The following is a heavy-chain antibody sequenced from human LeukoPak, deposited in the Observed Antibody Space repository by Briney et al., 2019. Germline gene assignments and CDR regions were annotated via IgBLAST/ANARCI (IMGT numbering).Heavy chain of an antibody. CDR3: ARDRSSTYFDY. D-gene: IGHD2-2*01. Sequence: GGSLRLSCAASGFTFSSHGMHWVRQAPGKGLEWVAVISYAGSNKYYADSVKGRFTISRDNSKNTLYLQMNSLRAEDTAVYYCARDRSSTYFDYWAQGTPVTVSS. CDR2: ISYAGSNK. V-gene: IGHV3-30*03. CDR1: GFTFSSHG. J-gene: IGHJ4*02.